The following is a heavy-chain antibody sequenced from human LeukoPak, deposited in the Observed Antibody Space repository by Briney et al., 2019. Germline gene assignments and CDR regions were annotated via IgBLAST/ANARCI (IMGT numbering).Heavy chain of an antibody. CDR1: GYTFTGYY. Sequence: ASVKVSCKASGYTFTGYYMHWVRQAPGQGLEWMGRINPNSGGTNYAQKFQGRVTMTRDTSISTAYMELSRLRSDDTAVYYCARVALVGAEYFDYWDQGTLVTVSS. D-gene: IGHD1-26*01. CDR2: INPNSGGT. J-gene: IGHJ4*02. V-gene: IGHV1-2*06. CDR3: ARVALVGAEYFDY.